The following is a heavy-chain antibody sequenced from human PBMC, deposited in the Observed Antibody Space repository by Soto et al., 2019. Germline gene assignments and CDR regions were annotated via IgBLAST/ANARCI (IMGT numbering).Heavy chain of an antibody. V-gene: IGHV4-39*01. D-gene: IGHD2-15*01. CDR3: ARPGVVAAGWFDP. Sequence: QLQLQESGPGLVKPSETLSLTCTVSGGSISSSSYYWGWIRQPPGKGLEWIGSIYYSGSTYYNPSLKSRVTISVDTSKNQFSLKLSSVTAAGTAVYYCARPGVVAAGWFDPWGQGTLVTVSS. J-gene: IGHJ5*02. CDR2: IYYSGST. CDR1: GGSISSSSYY.